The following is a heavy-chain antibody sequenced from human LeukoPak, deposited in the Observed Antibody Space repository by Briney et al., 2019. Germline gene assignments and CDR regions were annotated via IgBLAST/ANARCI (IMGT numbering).Heavy chain of an antibody. J-gene: IGHJ4*02. D-gene: IGHD3-22*01. V-gene: IGHV3-49*04. Sequence: GGSLRLSCTGSGFTFGDYGMSWVRQAPGKGLEWVGFIRSKAYGGTTEYAASVKGRFTISRDDSKSIAYLQMNSLKTEDTAVYYCTRSYDSSGYESHYFDYWGQGTLVTVSS. CDR3: TRSYDSSGYESHYFDY. CDR2: IRSKAYGGTT. CDR1: GFTFGDYG.